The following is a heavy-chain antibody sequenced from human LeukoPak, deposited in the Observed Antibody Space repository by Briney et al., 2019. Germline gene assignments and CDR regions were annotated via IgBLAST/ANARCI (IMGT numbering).Heavy chain of an antibody. J-gene: IGHJ4*02. CDR2: ISGSGGTT. V-gene: IGHV3-23*01. D-gene: IGHD1-14*01. Sequence: GGSLRLSCAASGFTFNNYAMNWVRQAPGKGLEWVSVISGSGGTTYYADSVKGRFTISRDNAKNTLYLQMNSLRAEDTAIYHCVRARTPDYWGQGTLVTVSS. CDR1: GFTFNNYA. CDR3: VRARTPDY.